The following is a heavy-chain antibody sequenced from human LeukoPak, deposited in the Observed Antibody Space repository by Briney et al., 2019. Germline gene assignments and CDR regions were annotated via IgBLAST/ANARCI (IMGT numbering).Heavy chain of an antibody. CDR1: GFTVSSNY. J-gene: IGHJ5*02. V-gene: IGHV3-66*01. CDR2: IYSGGST. Sequence: GGSLRLSCAASGFTVSSNYMSWVRQAPGKGLEWVSVIYSGGSTYYADSVKGRFTISRDNSKNTLYLQMNSLRAEDTAVYYCARESSYYYGSGSHNHWGQGTLVTVSS. D-gene: IGHD3-10*01. CDR3: ARESSYYYGSGSHNH.